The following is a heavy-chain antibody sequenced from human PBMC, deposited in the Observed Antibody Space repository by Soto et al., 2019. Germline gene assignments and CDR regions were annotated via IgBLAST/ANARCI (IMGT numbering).Heavy chain of an antibody. CDR3: ARDLQSSYSSYYYYYGMDV. CDR1: GFTFSDYY. Sequence: PGGSLRLSCAASGFTFSDYYMRWIRQAPGKGLEWVSYISSSSSYTNYADSVKGRFTISRDNAKNSLYLQMNSLRAEDTAVYYCARDLQSSYSSYYYYYGMDVSTQGTTVTVSS. CDR2: ISSSSSYT. J-gene: IGHJ6*02. D-gene: IGHD6-13*01. V-gene: IGHV3-11*06.